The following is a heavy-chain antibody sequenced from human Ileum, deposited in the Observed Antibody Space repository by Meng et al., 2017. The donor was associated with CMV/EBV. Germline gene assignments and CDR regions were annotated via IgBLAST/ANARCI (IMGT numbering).Heavy chain of an antibody. D-gene: IGHD1-14*01. CDR3: AHNEVEGAYRGGWFDP. Sequence: FSLSTSGVDVGWIRQPPGKALEWLAIIYWDDDKRYSPSLKSRLTITKDTSKNQVVLTMTDMDPVDTATYYCAHNEVEGAYRGGWFDPWGQGTLVTVSS. CDR1: FSLSTSGVD. J-gene: IGHJ5*02. CDR2: IYWDDDK. V-gene: IGHV2-5*02.